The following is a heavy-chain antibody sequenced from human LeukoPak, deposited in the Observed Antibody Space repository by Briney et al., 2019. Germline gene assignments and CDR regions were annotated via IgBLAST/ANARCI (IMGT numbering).Heavy chain of an antibody. Sequence: GGSLRLSCAASGFTFSSYAMSWVRQAPGKGLEWVSAISGSGSTTDYADSVKGRFTISRDNSKNTLYLQMNSLRAEDTAVYYCAKTSGGLRGYFDYWGQGTLVTVSS. CDR2: ISGSGSTT. D-gene: IGHD4-17*01. CDR1: GFTFSSYA. CDR3: AKTSGGLRGYFDY. V-gene: IGHV3-23*01. J-gene: IGHJ4*02.